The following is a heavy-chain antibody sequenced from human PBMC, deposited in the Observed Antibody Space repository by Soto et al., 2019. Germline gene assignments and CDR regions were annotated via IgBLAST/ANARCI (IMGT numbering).Heavy chain of an antibody. V-gene: IGHV1-69*02. J-gene: IGHJ5*02. D-gene: IGHD6-19*01. CDR3: ARGYSSGWANWFDP. Sequence: VQLVQSGAEVKKPGSSVKVSCKASGGTFSSYTISWVRQAPGQGLEWMGRIIPILGIANYAQKFQGRVTITADKSTSTAYMELSSLRSKDTAVYYCARGYSSGWANWFDPWGQGTLVTVSS. CDR1: GGTFSSYT. CDR2: IIPILGIA.